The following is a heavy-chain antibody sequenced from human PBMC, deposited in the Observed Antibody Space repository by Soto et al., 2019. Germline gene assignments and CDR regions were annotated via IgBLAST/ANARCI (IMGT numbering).Heavy chain of an antibody. CDR1: GFTFSSYA. D-gene: IGHD3-3*01. J-gene: IGHJ4*02. CDR2: ISGSGGST. CDR3: AKDPTWDFWSGYFDY. Sequence: EVQLLESGGGLVQPGGSLRLSCAASGFTFSSYAMSWVRQAPGKGLEWVSAISGSGGSTYDADSVKGRFTISRDNSKNTLYLQMNSLRAEDTAVYYCAKDPTWDFWSGYFDYWGQGTLVTVSS. V-gene: IGHV3-23*01.